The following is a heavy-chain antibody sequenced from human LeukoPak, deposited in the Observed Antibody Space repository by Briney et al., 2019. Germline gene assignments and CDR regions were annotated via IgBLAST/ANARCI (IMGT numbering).Heavy chain of an antibody. CDR1: GFTFSSYG. V-gene: IGHV3-30*18. J-gene: IGHJ6*02. CDR2: VSYDGSNK. D-gene: IGHD2-2*01. Sequence: GRSLRLSCAASGFTFSSYGMHWVRQAPGKGLEWVAVVSYDGSNKYYADSVKGRFTISRDNSKNTLYLQMNSLRAEDTAVYYCAKDFIVVVPAAKTNYYYYGMDVWGQGTTVTVSS. CDR3: AKDFIVVVPAAKTNYYYYGMDV.